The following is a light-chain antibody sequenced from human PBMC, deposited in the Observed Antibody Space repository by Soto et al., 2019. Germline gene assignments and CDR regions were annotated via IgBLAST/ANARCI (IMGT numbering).Light chain of an antibody. CDR3: QQRYSNTWT. CDR2: AAS. Sequence: EIVLTQSPGTLSLSPGERATLSCSAIQSVSSSYLDWYQQKPGKAPRLLIYAASSLQSGVPSRFSGSRSETDVTLTISSLQPEEVASYSCQQRYSNTWTCGQGTKVEIK. CDR1: QSVSSSY. J-gene: IGKJ1*01. V-gene: IGKV3-20*01.